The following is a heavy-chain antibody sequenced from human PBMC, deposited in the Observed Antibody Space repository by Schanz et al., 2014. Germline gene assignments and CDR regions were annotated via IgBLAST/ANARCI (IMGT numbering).Heavy chain of an antibody. Sequence: EVHLVESGGGLVQPGGSLRLSCAASGFNFITFAMSWVRQAPGKGPEWVSAIGGDASRTYYADSVKGRFTISRDNGEDTTYLQMNSLRVEDTGVYYCARVRGSGSYSFHYLDLWGQGTLVTVAS. J-gene: IGHJ4*02. V-gene: IGHV3-23*04. CDR3: ARVRGSGSYSFHYLDL. CDR2: IGGDASRT. CDR1: GFNFITFA. D-gene: IGHD1-26*01.